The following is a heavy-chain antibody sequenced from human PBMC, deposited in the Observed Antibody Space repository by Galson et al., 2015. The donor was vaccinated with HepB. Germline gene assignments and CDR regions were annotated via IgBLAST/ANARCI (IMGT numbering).Heavy chain of an antibody. CDR1: GFTFSKYA. V-gene: IGHV3-30*04. Sequence: SLRLSCAASGFTFSKYAMHWVRQAPGKGLEWVALIAFDGSYNYHTDSVKGRFTLSRDNSKNTLYLQINSLRDDDTALYYCARDIGGVGDYWGRGTLVTVSS. CDR3: ARDIGGVGDY. D-gene: IGHD1-26*01. CDR2: IAFDGSYN. J-gene: IGHJ4*02.